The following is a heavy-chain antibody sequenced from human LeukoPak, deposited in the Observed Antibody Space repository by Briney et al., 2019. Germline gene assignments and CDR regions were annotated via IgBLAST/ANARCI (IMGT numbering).Heavy chain of an antibody. CDR3: AREGSTAEFDY. CDR1: GFTFSSYA. V-gene: IGHV3-30*04. CDR2: ISYDGSNK. J-gene: IGHJ4*02. Sequence: PGGSLRLSCAASGFTFSSYAMHWVRQAPGKGLEWVAVISYDGSNKYYADSVKGRFTISRDNSKNTLYLQMNSLRAEDTAVYYCAREGSTAEFDYWGQGTLVTVSS. D-gene: IGHD3-10*01.